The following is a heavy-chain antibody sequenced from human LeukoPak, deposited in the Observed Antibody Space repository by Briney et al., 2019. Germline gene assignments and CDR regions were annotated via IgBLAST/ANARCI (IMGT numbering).Heavy chain of an antibody. V-gene: IGHV1-18*01. J-gene: IGHJ4*02. D-gene: IGHD1-26*01. Sequence: ASVKVSCKASGGTFSSYAISWVRQAPGQGLEWMGWISAYNGNTNYAQKLQGRVTMTTDTSTSTAYMELRSLRSDDTAVYYCARDREQAWERPQDDYWGQGTLVTVSS. CDR1: GGTFSSYA. CDR2: ISAYNGNT. CDR3: ARDREQAWERPQDDY.